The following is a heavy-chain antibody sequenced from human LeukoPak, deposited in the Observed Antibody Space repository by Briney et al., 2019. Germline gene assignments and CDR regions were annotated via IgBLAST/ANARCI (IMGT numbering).Heavy chain of an antibody. D-gene: IGHD6-19*01. Sequence: PGGSLRLSCAGSGLSLNTHWMSWVRQAPGKGLEWVAHIKEDGSEKYYVDSVKGRFTISRDNARNSLYLQMNSLRADDTAVYYCARASPVVGTVWGQGTLVTVSS. CDR1: GLSLNTHW. J-gene: IGHJ4*02. CDR2: IKEDGSEK. CDR3: ARASPVVGTV. V-gene: IGHV3-7*04.